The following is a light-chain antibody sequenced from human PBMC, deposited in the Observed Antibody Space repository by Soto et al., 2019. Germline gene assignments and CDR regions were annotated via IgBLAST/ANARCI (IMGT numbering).Light chain of an antibody. CDR3: QQSYSTPPT. J-gene: IGKJ1*01. V-gene: IGKV1-39*01. Sequence: DLQMTQSPSSLSASVGDRVTITCRASQSISSYLNWYQQKPGKAPKLLIYAASSLQSGVPSRFSGSGSGTDFTLTISILQPEDFATYYCQQSYSTPPTFGQGTKVEIK. CDR1: QSISSY. CDR2: AAS.